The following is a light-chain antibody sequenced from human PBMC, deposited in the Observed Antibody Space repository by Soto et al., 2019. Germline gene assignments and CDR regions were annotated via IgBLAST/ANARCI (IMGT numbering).Light chain of an antibody. Sequence: DIVLPDSPGTLSLSLGERATLSCRASQTVSSSYLAWYQQKPGQAPRLLIYDVSNRATGIPARFSGSGSGTDFTLTISSLEPEDFAVYYCQQRSNWPRTFGQGTKVDIK. CDR1: QTVSSSY. CDR3: QQRSNWPRT. J-gene: IGKJ1*01. CDR2: DVS. V-gene: IGKV3-11*01.